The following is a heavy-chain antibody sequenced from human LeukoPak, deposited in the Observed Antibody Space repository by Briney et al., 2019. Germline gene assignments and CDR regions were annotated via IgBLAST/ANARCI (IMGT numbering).Heavy chain of an antibody. CDR3: AGLVGRYSSGLYYYYFDY. D-gene: IGHD3-22*01. V-gene: IGHV4-59*12. J-gene: IGHJ4*02. CDR1: GGSISSYY. CDR2: MYLSGTT. Sequence: PSGTLSLTCTVSGGSISSYYWSWIRQPPGKGLEWIGEMYLSGTTHSNPSVKSRVTISIDKSKNQFFLNLSSVTAADTAVYCCAGLVGRYSSGLYYYYFDYWGQGTLVTVSS.